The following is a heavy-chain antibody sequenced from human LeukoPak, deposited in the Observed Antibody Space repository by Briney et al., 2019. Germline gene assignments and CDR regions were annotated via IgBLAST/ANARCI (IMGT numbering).Heavy chain of an antibody. Sequence: GGSLRLSCAASGFTFSSYAMSWVRQAPGKGLEWVSGISGSGDNTYYADSVKGRFTISRDNSKNTLYVQVNSLGTEDTAAYYCAKGSYYDCSGSFYFDYWGQGTLVTVSS. CDR2: ISGSGDNT. CDR3: AKGSYYDCSGSFYFDY. J-gene: IGHJ4*02. D-gene: IGHD3-22*01. CDR1: GFTFSSYA. V-gene: IGHV3-23*01.